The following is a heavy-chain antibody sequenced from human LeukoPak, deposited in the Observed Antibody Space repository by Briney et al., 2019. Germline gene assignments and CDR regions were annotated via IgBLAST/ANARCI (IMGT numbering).Heavy chain of an antibody. J-gene: IGHJ3*02. V-gene: IGHV3-43D*03. CDR2: ISWDGGIT. CDR1: GFSFDDYA. CDR3: VRDKFWPGEMTTIYGTFDI. Sequence: GGSLRLSCAASGFSFDDYAMHWVRQGPGKGLEWVSLISWDGGITYYADSVKGRFTISRENNKDSLYLQMNSLRAEDTALYYCVRDKFWPGEMTTIYGTFDIWGQGTMVTVSS. D-gene: IGHD5-24*01.